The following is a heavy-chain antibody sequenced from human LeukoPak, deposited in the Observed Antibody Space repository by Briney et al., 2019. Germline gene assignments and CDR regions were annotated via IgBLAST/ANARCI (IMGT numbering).Heavy chain of an antibody. D-gene: IGHD3-10*01. CDR3: ARVGGITLALAPSPFPDCNYYYMDV. V-gene: IGHV3-21*01. J-gene: IGHJ6*03. Sequence: PGGSLRLSCAASGFTFSSYSMNWVRQAPGKGLEWVSSISSSSSYIYYTDSVKGRFTISRDNAKKSLYLQMNSLRAENTAVYYCARVGGITLALAPSPFPDCNYYYMDVCGKGTTVTVSS. CDR2: ISSSSSYI. CDR1: GFTFSSYS.